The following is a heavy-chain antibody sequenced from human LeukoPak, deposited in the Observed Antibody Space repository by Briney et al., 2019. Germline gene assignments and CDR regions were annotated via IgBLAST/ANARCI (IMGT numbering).Heavy chain of an antibody. CDR3: AKDRTGLYFFDY. J-gene: IGHJ4*02. Sequence: PGGSLRLSCAASGFTLSSYAMSWVRQAPGKGLEWVSAISGSGGSTYYADSVKGRFTISRDNSKNTLYLQMNSLRAEDTAVYYCAKDRTGLYFFDYWGQGTLVTVSS. CDR2: ISGSGGST. CDR1: GFTLSSYA. D-gene: IGHD3-9*01. V-gene: IGHV3-23*01.